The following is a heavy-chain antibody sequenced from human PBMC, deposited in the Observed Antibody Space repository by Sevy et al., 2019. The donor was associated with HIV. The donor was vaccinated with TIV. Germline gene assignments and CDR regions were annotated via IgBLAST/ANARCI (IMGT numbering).Heavy chain of an antibody. CDR3: ARDLKESDYYGMDV. Sequence: SETLSLTCAVSGGSITSHNWWSWVRQPPGKGLEWIGEIYHSVNTNYNPSLESRVTISVDKSNNQFSLKLSSVTAADTAVYYCARDLKESDYYGMDVWGQGTTVTVSS. CDR2: IYHSVNT. V-gene: IGHV4-4*02. J-gene: IGHJ6*02. CDR1: GGSITSHNW.